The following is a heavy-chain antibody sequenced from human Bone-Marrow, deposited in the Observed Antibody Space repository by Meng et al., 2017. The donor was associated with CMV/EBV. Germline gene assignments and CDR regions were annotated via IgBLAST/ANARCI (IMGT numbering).Heavy chain of an antibody. D-gene: IGHD3-3*01. Sequence: SQTLSLTCAISGDTVSSNSATWNWIRQSPSRGLEWLGRTYYRSKWYNDYAVSAKSRITINPDTSKNQFSLQLNSVTPDDTGVYYCARGLRGAVDYWGQGTLVTVSS. CDR2: TYYRSKWYN. CDR3: ARGLRGAVDY. J-gene: IGHJ4*02. CDR1: GDTVSSNSAT. V-gene: IGHV6-1*01.